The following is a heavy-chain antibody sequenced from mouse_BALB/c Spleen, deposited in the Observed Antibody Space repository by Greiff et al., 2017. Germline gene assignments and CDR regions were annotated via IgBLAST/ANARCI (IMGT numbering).Heavy chain of an antibody. J-gene: IGHJ3*01. D-gene: IGHD2-2*01. CDR2: IWAGGST. Sequence: VQGVESGPGLVAPSQSLSITCTVSGFSLTSYGVHWVRQPPGKGLEWLGVIWAGGSTNYNSALMSRLSISKDNSKSQVFLKMNSLQTDDTAMYYCAREKYGYDAWFAYWGQGTLVTVSA. CDR1: GFSLTSYG. V-gene: IGHV2-9*02. CDR3: AREKYGYDAWFAY.